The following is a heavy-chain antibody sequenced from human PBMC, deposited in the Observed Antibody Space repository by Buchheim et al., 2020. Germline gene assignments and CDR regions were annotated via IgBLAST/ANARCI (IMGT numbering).Heavy chain of an antibody. CDR3: ARTWLTTMSKTVVYFDY. CDR1: GGSIGLYY. V-gene: IGHV4-59*01. J-gene: IGHJ4*02. CDR2: IYYSGST. D-gene: IGHD3-10*02. Sequence: QVQLQESGPGLVKPSETLSLTCTVSGGSIGLYYWSWIRQSPGKGLEWIGYIYYSGSTNYNPSLKSRVTISVDTSKNQSSLKLTSMTAADAAVYYCARTWLTTMSKTVVYFDYWGQGAL.